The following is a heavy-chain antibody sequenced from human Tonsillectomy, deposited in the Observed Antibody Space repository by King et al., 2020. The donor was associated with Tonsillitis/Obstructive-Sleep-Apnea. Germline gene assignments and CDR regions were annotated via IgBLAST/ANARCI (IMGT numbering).Heavy chain of an antibody. V-gene: IGHV3-23*04. CDR2: ISDSGGST. J-gene: IGHJ4*02. D-gene: IGHD4-23*01. CDR3: ANLYGGNSGSHFDY. Sequence: VQLVESGGGLVQSGGSLRLSCAASGFTFSTYGMSWVRQAPGKGLEWVSVISDSGGSTYYADSVKGRFTISRDNSKNTLYLQMNSLRAADTAVYYCANLYGGNSGSHFDYWGQGTLVTVSS. CDR1: GFTFSTYG.